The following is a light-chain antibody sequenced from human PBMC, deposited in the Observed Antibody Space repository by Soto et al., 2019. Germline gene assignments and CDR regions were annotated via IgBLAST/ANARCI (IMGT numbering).Light chain of an antibody. CDR1: SSDVGGYNY. CDR2: EVS. Sequence: QSVLTQPASVSGSPGQSITISCTGSSSDVGGYNYVSWYQQHPGKAHKLMIYEVSNRPSGISNRFSGSKSGNTASLTLSGLQAEDEADYYCSSYTSSSTLVFGGGTKLTVL. CDR3: SSYTSSSTLV. J-gene: IGLJ2*01. V-gene: IGLV2-14*01.